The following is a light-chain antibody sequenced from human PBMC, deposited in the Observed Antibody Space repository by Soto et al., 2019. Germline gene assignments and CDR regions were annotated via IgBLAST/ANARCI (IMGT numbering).Light chain of an antibody. CDR1: ENINSH. Sequence: DIQMTQSPSSLSAAVGDRVTITCRARENINSHLNWYQQQPGKAPKLLIYAASSLQNGVPSRFRGGGSGTDFTLIITNLQPEDFATYYCQQSYSALSITFGQGTRLEI. J-gene: IGKJ5*01. CDR3: QQSYSALSIT. V-gene: IGKV1-39*01. CDR2: AAS.